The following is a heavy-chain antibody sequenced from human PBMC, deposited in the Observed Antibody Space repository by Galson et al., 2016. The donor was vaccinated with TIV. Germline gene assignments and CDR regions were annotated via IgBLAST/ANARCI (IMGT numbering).Heavy chain of an antibody. Sequence: SVKVSCKASGGTFSTYAISWVRQAPGQGLEWMGGIIPIFDTTNYAEKFQGRVTITADESTSTSYMEVRSLRSEDTAVYFCARDYRIMSTTTLDLWGQGTLVTVSS. V-gene: IGHV1-69*13. J-gene: IGHJ4*01. CDR3: ARDYRIMSTTTLDL. CDR2: IIPIFDTT. D-gene: IGHD2-2*01. CDR1: GGTFSTYA.